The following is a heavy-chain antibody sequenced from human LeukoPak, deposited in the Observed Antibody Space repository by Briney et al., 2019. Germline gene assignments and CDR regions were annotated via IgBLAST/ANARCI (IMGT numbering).Heavy chain of an antibody. Sequence: GASVKVSCKASGYTFTGYYMHWVRQAPGQGLEWMGWINPNSGGTNYAQKFQGRVTMTRDTSISTAYMELTRLRSDDTAVYYCARGVPSDHDGFDYWGQGTLVTVSS. V-gene: IGHV1-2*02. D-gene: IGHD1-1*01. CDR3: ARGVPSDHDGFDY. J-gene: IGHJ4*02. CDR1: GYTFTGYY. CDR2: INPNSGGT.